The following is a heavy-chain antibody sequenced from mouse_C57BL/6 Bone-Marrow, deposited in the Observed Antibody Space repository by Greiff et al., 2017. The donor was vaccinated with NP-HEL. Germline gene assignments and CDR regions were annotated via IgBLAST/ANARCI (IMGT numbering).Heavy chain of an antibody. Sequence: ESGPGLVKPSQSLSLTCSVTGYSITSGYYWNWIRQFPGNKLEWMGYISYDGSNNYNPSLKNRISITRDTSKNQFFLKLNSVTTEDTATYYCARDLLPSAMDYWGQGTSVTVSS. CDR2: ISYDGSN. V-gene: IGHV3-6*01. J-gene: IGHJ4*01. CDR1: GYSITSGYY. D-gene: IGHD2-1*01. CDR3: ARDLLPSAMDY.